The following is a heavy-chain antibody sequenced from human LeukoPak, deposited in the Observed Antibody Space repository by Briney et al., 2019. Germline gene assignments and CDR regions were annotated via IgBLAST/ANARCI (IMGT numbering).Heavy chain of an antibody. CDR3: ARGDVGATKVGTIDY. V-gene: IGHV4-59*01. CDR1: GGSISSYY. J-gene: IGHJ4*02. CDR2: IYYSGST. Sequence: SETLSLTCTVSGGSISSYYWSWIRQPPGKGLEWIGYIYYSGSTNYNPSLKSRVTISVDTSKNQFSLKLSSVTAADTAVYYCARGDVGATKVGTIDYWGQGTLVTVSS. D-gene: IGHD1-26*01.